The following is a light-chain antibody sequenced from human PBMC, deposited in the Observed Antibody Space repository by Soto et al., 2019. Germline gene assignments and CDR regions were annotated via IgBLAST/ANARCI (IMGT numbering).Light chain of an antibody. J-gene: IGKJ2*01. CDR1: QGISNE. CDR3: LHDYNYPLT. Sequence: AIQMTQSTSTLSASVGDRVTITCRASQGISNELGWYQQKPGKAPKFLIYGASNLQSGVPSRFSGNGSGTDFTLTINSLQTEDFATYYCLHDYNYPLTFGQGTNLAIK. CDR2: GAS. V-gene: IGKV1-6*01.